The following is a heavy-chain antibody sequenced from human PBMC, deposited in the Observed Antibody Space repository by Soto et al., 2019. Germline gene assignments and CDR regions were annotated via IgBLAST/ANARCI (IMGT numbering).Heavy chain of an antibody. D-gene: IGHD6-13*01. V-gene: IGHV1-18*01. CDR3: ARDLAAGTCDY. CDR2: ISGYNGYT. CDR1: GYTFTSHS. Sequence: ASVKVSCKASGYTFTSHSISWVRRAPGEGLEWVGWISGYNGYTKYAQKLQGRVTMTTDTSTSTAYMELRSLRSDDTAVYYCARDLAAGTCDYWGQGTLVTVSS. J-gene: IGHJ4*02.